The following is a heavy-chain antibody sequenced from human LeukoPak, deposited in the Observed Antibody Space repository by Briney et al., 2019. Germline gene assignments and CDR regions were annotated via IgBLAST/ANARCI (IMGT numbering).Heavy chain of an antibody. CDR1: GFTFSSYS. Sequence: GGSLRLSCAASGFTFSSYSMNWVRQAPGKGLEWVSYISSSSSTIYYADSVKGRFTISRDNAKNPLYLQMNSLRAEDMAVYYCARDVGPAYSSSWQWFDPWGQGTLVTVSS. CDR2: ISSSSSTI. V-gene: IGHV3-48*01. J-gene: IGHJ5*02. D-gene: IGHD6-13*01. CDR3: ARDVGPAYSSSWQWFDP.